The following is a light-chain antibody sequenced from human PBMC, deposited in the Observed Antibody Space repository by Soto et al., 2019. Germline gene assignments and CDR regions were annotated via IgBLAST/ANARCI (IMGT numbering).Light chain of an antibody. Sequence: QSVLTQPPSASGTPGQRVTISCSGTTSNIGSHPINWYQQLPGTAPKLLIYNNNQRPSGVPDRFSGSKSGTSASLAISGLQSEDEADYYCAAWDDSLNARGVFGGGTKLTVL. CDR3: AAWDDSLNARGV. CDR1: TSNIGSHP. J-gene: IGLJ3*02. V-gene: IGLV1-44*01. CDR2: NNN.